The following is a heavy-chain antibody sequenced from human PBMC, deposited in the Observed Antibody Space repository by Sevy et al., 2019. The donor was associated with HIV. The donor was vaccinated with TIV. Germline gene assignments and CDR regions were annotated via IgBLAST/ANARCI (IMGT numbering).Heavy chain of an antibody. D-gene: IGHD1-1*01. CDR1: GFSFGDYA. J-gene: IGHJ4*02. V-gene: IGHV3-49*04. Sequence: GGSLRLSCTASGFSFGDYAMNWVRQAPGKGLEWVAFLKNKARGGTLDHAAAVKGRFTILRDDSKSIVYLQMNDLRTETTGVYYGTRWKEGQSIFDCWGQGALVTVS. CDR3: TRWKEGQSIFDC. CDR2: LKNKARGGTL.